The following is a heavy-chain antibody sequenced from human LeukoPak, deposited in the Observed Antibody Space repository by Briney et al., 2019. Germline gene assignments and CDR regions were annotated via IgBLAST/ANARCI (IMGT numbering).Heavy chain of an antibody. V-gene: IGHV4-39*07. CDR2: IYYSGST. J-gene: IGHJ5*02. CDR1: GGSISSSSYY. Sequence: SETLSLTCTVSGGSISSSSYYCGWIRQPPGKGLEWIGSIYYSGSTYYNPSLKSRVTISVDTSKNQFSLKLSSVTAADTAVYYCARGTRSDLYCSSTSCYGGPWFDPWGQGTLVTVSS. D-gene: IGHD2-2*01. CDR3: ARGTRSDLYCSSTSCYGGPWFDP.